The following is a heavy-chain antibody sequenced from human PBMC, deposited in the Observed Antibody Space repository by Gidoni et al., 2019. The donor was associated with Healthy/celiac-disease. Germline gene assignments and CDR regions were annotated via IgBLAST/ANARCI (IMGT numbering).Heavy chain of an antibody. J-gene: IGHJ4*02. CDR2: ISGSGGST. V-gene: IGHV3-23*01. CDR3: AKDGDYGDYVDY. Sequence: EVQLLESGGGLVQPGGSLRLSCAAAGFTFSSYAMSWVRQAPGKGLEWVSAISGSGGSTYYADSVKGRFTISRDNSKNTLYLQMNSLRAEDTAVYYCAKDGDYGDYVDYWGQGTLVTVSS. CDR1: GFTFSSYA. D-gene: IGHD4-17*01.